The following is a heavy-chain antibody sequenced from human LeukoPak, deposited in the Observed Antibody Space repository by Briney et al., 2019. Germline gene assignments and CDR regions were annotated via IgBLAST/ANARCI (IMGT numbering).Heavy chain of an antibody. V-gene: IGHV4-39*07. CDR1: GGSISSSSYY. Sequence: SETLSLTCTVSGGSISSSSYYWGWIRQPPGKGLEWIGSIYYSGSTYYNPSLKSRVTISVDTSKNQFSLKLSSVTAADTAVYYCASTPYYDFWSGQEPIDPWGQGTLVTVSS. J-gene: IGHJ5*02. CDR3: ASTPYYDFWSGQEPIDP. CDR2: IYYSGST. D-gene: IGHD3-3*01.